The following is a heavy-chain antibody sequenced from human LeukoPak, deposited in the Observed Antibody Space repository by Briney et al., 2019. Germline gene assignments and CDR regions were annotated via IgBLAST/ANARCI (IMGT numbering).Heavy chain of an antibody. CDR1: GCTFTSYD. Sequence: GASVKVSCKASGCTFTSYDINWVRQATGPGLEWMGWMNPNSGNTGYARKFQGRVTMTRNTSISTAYMELSSLRSEDTAVYYCARDFPYYDILTGYRNYYYGMDVWGQGTTVTVSS. CDR3: ARDFPYYDILTGYRNYYYGMDV. J-gene: IGHJ6*02. D-gene: IGHD3-9*01. CDR2: MNPNSGNT. V-gene: IGHV1-8*01.